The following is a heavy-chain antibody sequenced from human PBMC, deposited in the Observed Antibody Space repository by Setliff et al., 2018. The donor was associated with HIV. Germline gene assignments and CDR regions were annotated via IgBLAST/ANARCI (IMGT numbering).Heavy chain of an antibody. CDR1: GGSISSHY. V-gene: IGHV4-59*11. Sequence: SETLSLTCTVSGGSISSHYWSWIRQPPGKGLEWIGSIYYSGGTHYNPSLKSRLTISIDQSKNQFSLKLTSVTPADTAIYFCARDNPSAHWFDPWGQGTLVTAPQ. CDR2: IYYSGGT. J-gene: IGHJ5*02. CDR3: ARDNPSAHWFDP.